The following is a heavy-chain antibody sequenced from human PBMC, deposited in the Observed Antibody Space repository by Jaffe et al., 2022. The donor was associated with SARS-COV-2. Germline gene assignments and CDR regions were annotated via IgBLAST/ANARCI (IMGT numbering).Heavy chain of an antibody. CDR2: IWYDGSNK. J-gene: IGHJ6*02. CDR1: GFTFSSYG. V-gene: IGHV3-33*01. D-gene: IGHD3-10*01. Sequence: QVQLVESGGGVVQPGRSLRLSCAASGFTFSSYGMHWVRQAPGKGLEWVAVIWYDGSNKYYADSVKGRFTISRDNSKNTLYLQMNSLRAEDTAVYYCARGLWFGELPDYYYGMDVWGQGTTVTVSS. CDR3: ARGLWFGELPDYYYGMDV.